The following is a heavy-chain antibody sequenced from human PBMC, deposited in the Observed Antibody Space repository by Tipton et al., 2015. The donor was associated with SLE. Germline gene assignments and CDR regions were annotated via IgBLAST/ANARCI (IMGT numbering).Heavy chain of an antibody. J-gene: IGHJ4*02. Sequence: SLRLSCAASGFTFSSYAMSWVRQAPGKGLEWVSAISGSGRSTYYADSVKGRFTISRDNSKNTLYLQVNSLRGEDTAVYYCATTTTMTNYIDYWGQRTLVTVSS. CDR3: ATTTTMTNYIDY. D-gene: IGHD4-17*01. CDR1: GFTFSSYA. V-gene: IGHV3-23*01. CDR2: ISGSGRST.